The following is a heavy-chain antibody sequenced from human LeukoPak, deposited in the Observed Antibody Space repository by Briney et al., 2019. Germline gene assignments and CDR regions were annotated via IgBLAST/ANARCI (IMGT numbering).Heavy chain of an antibody. CDR2: ISSSSSYI. CDR1: GFTFSSYS. J-gene: IGHJ4*02. Sequence: GGSLRLSCAASGFTFSSYSMNWVRQTPGKGLEWVSSISSSSSYIYYADSVKGRFTISRDNAKNSLYLQMNNLGAEDTAIYKCAKGPGAYSGYDYWGQGTLVTVSS. D-gene: IGHD5-12*01. CDR3: AKGPGAYSGYDY. V-gene: IGHV3-21*04.